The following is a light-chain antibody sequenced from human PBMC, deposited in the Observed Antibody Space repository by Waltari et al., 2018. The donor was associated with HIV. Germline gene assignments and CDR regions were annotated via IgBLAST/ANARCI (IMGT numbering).Light chain of an antibody. Sequence: QSALTQPPSASGSLGQSVTISCTGTGSDIGGFDYVSRFQQHPGKVPKLIIYEVTQRPSGVPDRFSGSKSGNTASLTVSGLQADDEADYYCSSYESINNHVVFGGGTSLTVL. CDR2: EVT. CDR3: SSYESINNHVV. V-gene: IGLV2-8*01. CDR1: GSDIGGFDY. J-gene: IGLJ2*01.